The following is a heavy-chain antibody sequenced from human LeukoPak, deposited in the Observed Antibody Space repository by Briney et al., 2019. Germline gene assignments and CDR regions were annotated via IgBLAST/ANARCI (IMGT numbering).Heavy chain of an antibody. D-gene: IGHD2-15*01. CDR2: IYYSGST. J-gene: IGHJ5*02. Sequence: TSETLSLTCTVSGGSISSYYWSWIRQPPGKGLEWIGYIYYSGSTNYNPSLKSRVTISVDTSKNQFSLKLSSVTAADTAVYYCARDPRSSGYCSGGSCSDWFDPWSQGTLVTVSS. CDR1: GGSISSYY. CDR3: ARDPRSSGYCSGGSCSDWFDP. V-gene: IGHV4-59*01.